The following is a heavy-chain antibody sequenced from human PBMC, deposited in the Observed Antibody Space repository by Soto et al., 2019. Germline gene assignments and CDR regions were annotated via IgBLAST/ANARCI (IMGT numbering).Heavy chain of an antibody. CDR1: GGTFSSYA. CDR2: IIPIFGTA. J-gene: IGHJ2*01. Sequence: QVQLVQSGAEVTKPGSSVKVSCKAAGGTFSSYAISWVRQAPGQGLEWMGGIIPIFGTANYAQKFQGRVTITAEESTSTAYMELSSLRSDDTAVYYCARGRSVDVSWYFDLWGRGTLVTVSS. V-gene: IGHV1-69*12. D-gene: IGHD6-19*01. CDR3: ARGRSVDVSWYFDL.